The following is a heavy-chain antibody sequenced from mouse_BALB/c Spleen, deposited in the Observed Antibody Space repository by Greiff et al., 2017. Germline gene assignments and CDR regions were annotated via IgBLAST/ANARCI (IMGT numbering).Heavy chain of an antibody. CDR3: ARGYGNWFFDY. J-gene: IGHJ2*01. V-gene: IGHV1-63*02. CDR2: IYPGGGYT. Sequence: QVQLQHSGAELVRPGTSVKISCKASGYTFTNYWLGWVKQRPGHGLEWIGDIYPGGGYTNYNEKFKGKATLTADTSSSTAYMQLSSLTSEDSAVYFCARGYGNWFFDYWGQGTTLTVSS. CDR1: GYTFTNYW. D-gene: IGHD2-10*02.